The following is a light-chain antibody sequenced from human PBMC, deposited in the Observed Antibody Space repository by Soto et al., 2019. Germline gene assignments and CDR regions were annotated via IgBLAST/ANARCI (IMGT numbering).Light chain of an antibody. V-gene: IGLV1-51*02. Sequence: QSVLTQPPSVSAAPGQRVTVSCFGSSSDVGSNYVSWYQLLPGTAPKLLIYETNKRHSGIPDRFSGSKSGTSATLDITGFQAGDEADYFCGTWDSSLSADVFGTGTKVTVL. CDR3: GTWDSSLSADV. CDR2: ETN. J-gene: IGLJ1*01. CDR1: SSDVGSNY.